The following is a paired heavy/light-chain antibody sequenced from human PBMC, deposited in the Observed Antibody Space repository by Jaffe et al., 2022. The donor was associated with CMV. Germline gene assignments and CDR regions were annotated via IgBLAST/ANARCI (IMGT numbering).Heavy chain of an antibody. D-gene: IGHD3-16*02. Sequence: QVQLQESGPGLVKPSETLSLTCSISGGSISTYYWNWVRQPPGKPLEWIGYIYDSGYTDYNPAFKSRATLSVDASNNQFSLKLTSVTAADTATYFCAGIVGGAFETWGQGTMVTVSS. CDR1: GGSISTYY. CDR2: IYDSGYT. V-gene: IGHV4-4*08. J-gene: IGHJ3*02. CDR3: AGIVGGAFET.
Light chain of an antibody. J-gene: IGLJ1*01. CDR2: GNT. V-gene: IGLV1-40*01. CDR3: QSFDSSVNIYV. Sequence: VLTQPPSVSGAPGQRVTISCTGTSSNIGAGYAVHWYQHLPGTGPKLLVYGNTNRPSGVPDRFSGSKSATSASLAITGLQAEDEADYYCQSFDSSVNIYVFGTGTTVTV. CDR1: SSNIGAGYA.